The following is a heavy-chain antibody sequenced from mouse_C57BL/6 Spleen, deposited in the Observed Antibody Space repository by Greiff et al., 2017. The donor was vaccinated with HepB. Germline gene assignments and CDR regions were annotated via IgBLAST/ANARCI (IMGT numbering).Heavy chain of an antibody. CDR2: ISSGSSTN. J-gene: IGHJ3*01. Sequence: EVQRVESGGGLVKPGGSLKLSCAASGFTFSDYGMHWVRQAPEKGLEWVAYISSGSSTNYYADTVKGRFTISRDNAKNTLFLQMTSLRSEDTAMYYCARSYYDYDGGAWFAYWGQGTLVTVSA. V-gene: IGHV5-17*01. CDR1: GFTFSDYG. CDR3: ARSYYDYDGGAWFAY. D-gene: IGHD2-4*01.